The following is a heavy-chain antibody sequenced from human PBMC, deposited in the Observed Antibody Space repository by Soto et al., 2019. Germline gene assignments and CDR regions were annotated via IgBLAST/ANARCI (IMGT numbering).Heavy chain of an antibody. J-gene: IGHJ6*02. CDR2: IYPGDSDT. Sequence: GESLKISCKGPGYSFTSYWIGWVRQMPGKGLEWMGIIYPGDSDTRYSPSFQGQVTISADKSISTAYLQWSSLKASDTAMYYCASHVSRITMVRGVIITDYYGMDVWGQGTTVTVSS. CDR3: ASHVSRITMVRGVIITDYYGMDV. CDR1: GYSFTSYW. V-gene: IGHV5-51*01. D-gene: IGHD3-10*01.